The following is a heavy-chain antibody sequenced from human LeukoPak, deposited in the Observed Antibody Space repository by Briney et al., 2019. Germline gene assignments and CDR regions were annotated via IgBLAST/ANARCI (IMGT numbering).Heavy chain of an antibody. CDR1: GYSISSGYY. CDR2: IYHSGST. Sequence: SETLSLTCTVSGYSISSGYYWGWIRQPPGKGLEWIGSIYHSGSTYYNPSLKSRVTISVDTSKNQFSLKLSSVTAADTAVYYCPRGSGIVVVPAAIGLFDPWGQGTLVTVSS. CDR3: PRGSGIVVVPAAIGLFDP. V-gene: IGHV4-38-2*02. D-gene: IGHD2-2*01. J-gene: IGHJ5*02.